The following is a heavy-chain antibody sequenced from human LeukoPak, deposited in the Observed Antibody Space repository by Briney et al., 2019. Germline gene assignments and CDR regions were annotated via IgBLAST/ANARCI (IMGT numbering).Heavy chain of an antibody. CDR3: ARGYGDSSGWYSY. D-gene: IGHD6-19*01. V-gene: IGHV3-20*04. CDR2: INWNGGST. CDR1: GFTFGDYG. J-gene: IGHJ4*02. Sequence: SGGSLRLSCAASGFTFGDYGMSWVRQAPGKGLEWVSGINWNGGSTGYADSVKGRFTISRDNAKNSLYLQMNSLRAEDTALYYCARGYGDSSGWYSYWGQGTLVTVSS.